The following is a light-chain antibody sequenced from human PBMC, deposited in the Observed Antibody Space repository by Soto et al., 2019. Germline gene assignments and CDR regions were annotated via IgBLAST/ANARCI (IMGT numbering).Light chain of an antibody. V-gene: IGLV1-40*01. Sequence: QSALTQAPSVSGAPGQRVTISCTGSSSNIGAGYDVHWYQQLPGTAPKLLIYGNSNRPSGVPDRFSGSKSGTSASLAITGLQAEDEADYYCQYYDSSLSGYVFGTGTKVTVL. J-gene: IGLJ1*01. CDR2: GNS. CDR1: SSNIGAGYD. CDR3: QYYDSSLSGYV.